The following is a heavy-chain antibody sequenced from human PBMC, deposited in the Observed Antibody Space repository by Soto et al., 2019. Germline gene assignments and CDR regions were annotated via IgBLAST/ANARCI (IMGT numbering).Heavy chain of an antibody. CDR3: ASIPSYYDFWTGYYFDF. Sequence: PSVPLSLTCSVSGGSFRSYYWSWIRQPPGKGLEWIAYIYYTGSTSYNPSLKSRVTISVDTSKTQFSLKVNSVTAADTAVYYCASIPSYYDFWTGYYFDFWGQGALVTVSS. CDR1: GGSFRSYY. V-gene: IGHV4-59*01. CDR2: IYYTGST. J-gene: IGHJ4*02. D-gene: IGHD3-3*01.